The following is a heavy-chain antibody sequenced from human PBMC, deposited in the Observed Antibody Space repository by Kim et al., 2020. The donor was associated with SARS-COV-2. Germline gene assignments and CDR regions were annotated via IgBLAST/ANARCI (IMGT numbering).Heavy chain of an antibody. CDR1: GYTFTGYY. CDR2: INPYSGCP. J-gene: IGHJ5*02. CDR3: ARDGGMVLGGNLFDP. V-gene: IGHV1-2*04. Sequence: ASVKVSCKASGYTFTGYYMHWVRPAPGQGLEWMGWINPYSGCPNYPQKFQGWVTMTRDTSISTAYMELSRLRSDDTAVYYCARDGGMVLGGNLFDPWGQGTLVTVSS. D-gene: IGHD3-10*01.